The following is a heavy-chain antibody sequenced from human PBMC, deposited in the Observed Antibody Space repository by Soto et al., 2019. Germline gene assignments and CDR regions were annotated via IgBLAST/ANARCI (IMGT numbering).Heavy chain of an antibody. V-gene: IGHV3-48*01. CDR1: GFTFSSYS. D-gene: IGHD4-17*01. CDR3: AIHLGRTEDDYPGY. J-gene: IGHJ4*02. Sequence: PGGSLRLSCAASGFTFSSYSTNWVRQAPGKGLEWVSYISSSSSTIYYADSVKGRFTISRDNAKNSLYLQMNSLRAEDTAVYYCAIHLGRTEDDYPGYWGQGTLVTVSS. CDR2: ISSSSSTI.